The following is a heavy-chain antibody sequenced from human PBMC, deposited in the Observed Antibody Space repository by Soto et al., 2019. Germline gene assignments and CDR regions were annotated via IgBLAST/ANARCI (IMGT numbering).Heavy chain of an antibody. CDR1: GFSFSTYG. CDR3: ATGFGNCWAFDY. V-gene: IGHV3-30*03. J-gene: IGHJ4*02. D-gene: IGHD1-7*01. CDR2: ISNDGSNK. Sequence: QVHLVESGGGVVQPGRSLRLSCSASGFSFSTYGMHWVRQAPGKGLEWVAFISNDGSNKYYADSVKGPFTISRDNSKTTLYLQMNNLRAVDTAVYYCATGFGNCWAFDYWCQGTLVTVSS.